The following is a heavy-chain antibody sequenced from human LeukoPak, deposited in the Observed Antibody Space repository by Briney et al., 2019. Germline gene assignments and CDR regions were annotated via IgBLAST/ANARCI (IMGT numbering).Heavy chain of an antibody. CDR1: GFTFSSYS. V-gene: IGHV3-21*01. J-gene: IGHJ6*02. CDR3: AREPRYDILTGGVPTDYYYYGMDV. Sequence: GGSLRLSCAASGFTFSSYSMNWVRQAPGKGLEWVSSISSSSSYIYYADSVKGRFTISRDNAKNSLYLQINSLRAEDTAVYYCAREPRYDILTGGVPTDYYYYGMDVWGQGTTVTVSS. CDR2: ISSSSSYI. D-gene: IGHD3-9*01.